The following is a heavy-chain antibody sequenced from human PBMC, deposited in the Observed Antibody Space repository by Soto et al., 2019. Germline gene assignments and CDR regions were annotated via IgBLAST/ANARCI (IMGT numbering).Heavy chain of an antibody. CDR3: ARRLGYCTNGVCSPTPSYGMDA. D-gene: IGHD2-8*01. V-gene: IGHV5-10-1*01. CDR2: IDPSDSYT. Sequence: PGESLKIYRKGCGYSFTSYWLSWVRQMPGKGLERMGRIDPSDSYTNYSPSFQGHVTISADKSTSTANLQWSSLKASDTAMYYCARRLGYCTNGVCSPTPSYGMDAWGQGTTVTVSS. J-gene: IGHJ6*02. CDR1: GYSFTSYW.